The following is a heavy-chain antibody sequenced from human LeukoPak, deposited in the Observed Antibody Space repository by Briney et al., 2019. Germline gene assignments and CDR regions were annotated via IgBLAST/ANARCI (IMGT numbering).Heavy chain of an antibody. CDR1: GFTFSNYW. CDR3: ACVVGRPY. J-gene: IGHJ4*02. V-gene: IGHV3-7*01. D-gene: IGHD6-6*01. CDR2: IKQDGSEE. Sequence: GGSLRLSCAASGFTFSNYWMNWVRQAPGKGLEWVASIKQDGSEEYYVDSVKGRLTISRDNAKNSLFLQMNSLRAEDTAVYYCACVVGRPYWGQGTLVTVSS.